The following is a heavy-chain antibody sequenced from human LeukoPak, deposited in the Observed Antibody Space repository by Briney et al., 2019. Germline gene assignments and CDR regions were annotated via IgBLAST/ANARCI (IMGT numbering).Heavy chain of an antibody. Sequence: SETLSLTCAVYGGSFSGYYWNWIRQPPGKGLEWIGEINHSGSTNYNPSLKSRVTISVDTSKNQFSLKLSSVTAADTAVYYCAREYYYDSIGYYYRYYYYGMDVWGQGTTVTVSS. CDR1: GGSFSGYY. J-gene: IGHJ6*02. CDR2: INHSGST. D-gene: IGHD3-22*01. CDR3: AREYYYDSIGYYYRYYYYGMDV. V-gene: IGHV4-34*01.